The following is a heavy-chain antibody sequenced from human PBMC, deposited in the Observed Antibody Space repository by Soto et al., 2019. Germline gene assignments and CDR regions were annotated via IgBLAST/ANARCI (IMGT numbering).Heavy chain of an antibody. D-gene: IGHD4-17*01. V-gene: IGHV1-3*01. J-gene: IGHJ5*02. Sequence: QVQLVQSGAEVKKPGASVKVSCKASGYTFTSYAMHWVRQAPGQRLEWMGWINAGNGNTEYSQKFQGRVTITRDTSASTAYMELSSLRSEDTAVYYCARGSGVGYGDYVGVDWFDPWGQGTLVTVSS. CDR3: ARGSGVGYGDYVGVDWFDP. CDR1: GYTFTSYA. CDR2: INAGNGNT.